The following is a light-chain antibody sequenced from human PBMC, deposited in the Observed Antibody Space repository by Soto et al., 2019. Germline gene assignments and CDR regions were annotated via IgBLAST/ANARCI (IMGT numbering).Light chain of an antibody. CDR3: QQYDKWPYT. Sequence: EIVLTQSPGTLSLSPGERATLSCRASQSVSSNYLAWYQQKPGQAPRLLIYGASSRATGIPDRFSGSGSGTDFTLTIRRLEPEDFALYYCQQYDKWPYTFGQGTKLETK. V-gene: IGKV3-20*01. J-gene: IGKJ2*01. CDR2: GAS. CDR1: QSVSSNY.